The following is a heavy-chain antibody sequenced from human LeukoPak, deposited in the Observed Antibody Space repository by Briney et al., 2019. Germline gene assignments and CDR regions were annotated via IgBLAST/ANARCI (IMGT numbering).Heavy chain of an antibody. V-gene: IGHV4-34*01. CDR1: GGSFSGYY. J-gene: IGHJ4*02. Sequence: PSETLSLTCAVYGGSFSGYYWSWIRQPPGKGLEWIGEINHSGSTNYNPSLKSRVTISVDTSKNQFSPKLSSVTAADTAVYYCARGPPQGGPDYGAQGPLVTVSS. CDR3: ARGPPQGGPDY. CDR2: INHSGST.